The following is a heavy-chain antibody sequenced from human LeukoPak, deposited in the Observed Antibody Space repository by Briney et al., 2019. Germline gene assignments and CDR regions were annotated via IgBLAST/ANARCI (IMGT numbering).Heavy chain of an antibody. CDR2: LWYDGSNK. J-gene: IGHJ4*02. V-gene: IGHV3-33*01. D-gene: IGHD5-24*01. CDR1: GFTFSSYA. Sequence: GGSLRLSCAASGFTFSSYAMHWVRQAPGKGLEWVAVLWYDGSNKYYADTVKGRFTISRDNSKNTLYLQMNSLRVEDTAVYYCSRGIDGYDSIVDYWGQGTLVTVSS. CDR3: SRGIDGYDSIVDY.